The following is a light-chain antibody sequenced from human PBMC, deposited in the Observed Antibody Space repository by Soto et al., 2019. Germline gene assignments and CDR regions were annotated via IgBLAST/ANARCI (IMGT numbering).Light chain of an antibody. Sequence: ILLTQSPGTLSFSPGERATLSCKSSQYVINSHLAWYQHKPGQAPRLLIYGASSRATGIPDRFSGSGSGTDFTLTISRLESEDFAVYYCQQYGSSPLTFGGGTKVAIK. CDR2: GAS. CDR3: QQYGSSPLT. J-gene: IGKJ4*01. CDR1: QYVINSH. V-gene: IGKV3-20*01.